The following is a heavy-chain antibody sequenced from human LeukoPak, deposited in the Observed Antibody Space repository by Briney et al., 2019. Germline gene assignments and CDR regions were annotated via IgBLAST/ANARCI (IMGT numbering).Heavy chain of an antibody. J-gene: IGHJ2*01. D-gene: IGHD2-21*01. Sequence: PSETLSLTCTVSGDSISSYYWSWIRQPPGKGLEWIGYIYYSGSTNYNPSLKSRVTISVDTSKNQFSLKLSSVTAADTAVYYCARDQHTPPTHYWYFDLWGRGTLVTVSS. CDR2: IYYSGST. CDR1: GDSISSYY. V-gene: IGHV4-59*12. CDR3: ARDQHTPPTHYWYFDL.